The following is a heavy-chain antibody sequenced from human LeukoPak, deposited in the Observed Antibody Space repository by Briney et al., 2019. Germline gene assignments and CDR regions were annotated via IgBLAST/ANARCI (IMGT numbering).Heavy chain of an antibody. Sequence: ASVKVSCKASGYTFSGYYMQWVRQAPGQGPEWMGWINPKNGGTNYAQKFQGGVTLTRDTSISTAYMELSGLRSDDTAVYYCARTYEKMATMGAFHYWGQGTLVTVSS. CDR1: GYTFSGYY. CDR3: ARTYEKMATMGAFHY. D-gene: IGHD5-24*01. J-gene: IGHJ4*02. V-gene: IGHV1-2*02. CDR2: INPKNGGT.